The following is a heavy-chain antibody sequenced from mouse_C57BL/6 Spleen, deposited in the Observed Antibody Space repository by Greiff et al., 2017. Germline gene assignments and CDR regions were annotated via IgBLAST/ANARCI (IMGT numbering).Heavy chain of an antibody. Sequence: EVKLVESGPGLVKPSQSLSLTCSVTGYSITSGYYWNWIRQFPGNKLEWMGYISYDGSNNYNPSLKNRISITRDTSKNQFFLKLNSVTTEDTATYYCARDGSSPGYFDYWGQGTTLTVSS. V-gene: IGHV3-6*01. J-gene: IGHJ2*01. D-gene: IGHD1-1*01. CDR2: ISYDGSN. CDR1: GYSITSGYY. CDR3: ARDGSSPGYFDY.